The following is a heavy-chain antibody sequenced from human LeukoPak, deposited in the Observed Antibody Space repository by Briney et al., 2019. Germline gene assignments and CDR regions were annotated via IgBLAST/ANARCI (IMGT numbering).Heavy chain of an antibody. J-gene: IGHJ6*03. CDR2: INSTGGTA. CDR1: GFTFSSFG. D-gene: IGHD2-15*01. V-gene: IGHV3-23*01. CDR3: AKNGDRGAYCSGGSCYPYYYYNMDV. Sequence: GGALRLSCAASGFTFSSFGRSWVRQAPGKGLEGVSAINSTGGTAYYADSVKGRFTISRDNSKNTLYLQMNSLRAEDTAIEYCAKNGDRGAYCSGGSCYPYYYYNMDVWGKGTTVTISS.